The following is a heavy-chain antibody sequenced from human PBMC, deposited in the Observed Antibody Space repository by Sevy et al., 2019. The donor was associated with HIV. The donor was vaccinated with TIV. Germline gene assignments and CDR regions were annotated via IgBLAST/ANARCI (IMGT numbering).Heavy chain of an antibody. CDR1: GFTFSIYA. D-gene: IGHD3-10*01. CDR3: AKDRVSGTYYTGDFDY. CDR2: ISITGGST. J-gene: IGHJ4*02. Sequence: GGSLRLSCAASGFTFSIYAMSWVRQAPGKGLEWVSVISITGGSTYYADSVKGRFTISRDNSKNTLYLQMNTLRADDTAVYYCAKDRVSGTYYTGDFDYWGQGTLVTVSS. V-gene: IGHV3-23*01.